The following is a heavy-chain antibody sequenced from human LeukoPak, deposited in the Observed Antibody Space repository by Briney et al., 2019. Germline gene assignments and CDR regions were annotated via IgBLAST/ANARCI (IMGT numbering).Heavy chain of an antibody. CDR1: GYTFTSYG. Sequence: ASVKVSCKASGYTFTSYGIRWVRQAPGQGLEWMGWISAYNGNTNYAQKLQGRDTMTTDTSTSTAYMELRSLRSDDTAVYYCARGPVDVDYFDYWGQGTLVTVSS. D-gene: IGHD4-23*01. V-gene: IGHV1-18*01. CDR2: ISAYNGNT. J-gene: IGHJ4*02. CDR3: ARGPVDVDYFDY.